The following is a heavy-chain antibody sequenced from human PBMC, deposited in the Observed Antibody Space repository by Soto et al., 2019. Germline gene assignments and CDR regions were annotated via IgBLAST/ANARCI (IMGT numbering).Heavy chain of an antibody. CDR2: IYYSGST. J-gene: IGHJ4*02. CDR1: GGSISSGGYY. D-gene: IGHD5-18*01. CDR3: ASCGYSYGQPYFDY. V-gene: IGHV4-31*03. Sequence: SETLSLTCTVSGGSISSGGYYWSWIRQHPGKGLEWIGYIYYSGSTYYNPSLKSRVTISVDTSKNQFSLKLSSVTAADTAVYYCASCGYSYGQPYFDYWGQGTLVTVSS.